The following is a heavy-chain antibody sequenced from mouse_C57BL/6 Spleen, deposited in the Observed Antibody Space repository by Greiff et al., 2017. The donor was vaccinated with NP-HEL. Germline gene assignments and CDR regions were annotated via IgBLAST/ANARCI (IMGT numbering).Heavy chain of an antibody. J-gene: IGHJ2*01. D-gene: IGHD1-1*01. CDR1: GYTFTSYW. CDR2: IDPSDSYT. V-gene: IGHV1-69*01. Sequence: QVQLQQPGAELVMPGASVKLSCKASGYTFTSYWMHWVKQRPGQGLEWIGEIDPSDSYTNYNQKFKGKSTLTVDKSSSTAYMQLSSLTSEDSAVYYCARWGLLRGFDYWGQGTTLTVSS. CDR3: ARWGLLRGFDY.